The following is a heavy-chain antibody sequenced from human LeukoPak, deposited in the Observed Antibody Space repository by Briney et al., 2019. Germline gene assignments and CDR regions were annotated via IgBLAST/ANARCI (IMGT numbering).Heavy chain of an antibody. CDR1: GLTFRDGC. CDR2: IKSDESEK. CDR3: ARLFPFERGRPYRHFDS. V-gene: IGHV3-7*01. Sequence: GVSQRLSCTASGLTFRDGCMTWVRQAPGKGLEWVAAIKSDESEKYLIDSGKGRFAISKDNAKNSWYLQMNSLRAENTAVYYCARLFPFERGRPYRHFDSGGQGTLVTVSS. D-gene: IGHD2-15*01. J-gene: IGHJ4*02.